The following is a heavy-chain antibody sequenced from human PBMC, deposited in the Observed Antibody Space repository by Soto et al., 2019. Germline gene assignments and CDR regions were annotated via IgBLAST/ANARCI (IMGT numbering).Heavy chain of an antibody. CDR2: ITSNGYT. D-gene: IGHD1-1*01. CDR3: AKASATGKSDGMDV. J-gene: IGHJ6*02. V-gene: IGHV3-23*01. CDR1: GFTFRSYA. Sequence: EVQLLESGGGLVQPGGSLRLSCVASGFTFRSYAMSWVRQAPGKGLEWVSTITSNGYTVYADSLKGRFTVSRDNSENSFSLQMSSLRADDTAVYYCAKASATGKSDGMDVWGQGTTVTVSS.